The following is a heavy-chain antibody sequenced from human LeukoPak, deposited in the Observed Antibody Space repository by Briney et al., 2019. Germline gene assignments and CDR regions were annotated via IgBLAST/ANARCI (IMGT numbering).Heavy chain of an antibody. J-gene: IGHJ4*02. CDR3: AKPAISSSGWYYDY. D-gene: IGHD6-19*01. CDR2: IRYDGSNK. CDR1: RFTFSSYG. Sequence: GGSLRPSCAASRFTFSSYGMHWVRQAPGKGLEWVAFIRYDGSNKYYADSVKGRFTISRDNSKNTLYLQMNSLRAEDTAVYYCAKPAISSSGWYYDYWGQGTLVTVSS. V-gene: IGHV3-30*02.